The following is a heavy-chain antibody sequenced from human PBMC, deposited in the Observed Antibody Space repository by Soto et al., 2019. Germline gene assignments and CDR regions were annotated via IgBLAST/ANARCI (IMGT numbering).Heavy chain of an antibody. CDR3: AVTDPGIAVAGTRSDTFDI. J-gene: IGHJ3*02. CDR2: IDPSDSYT. CDR1: GYSFTSYC. D-gene: IGHD6-19*01. V-gene: IGHV5-10-1*01. Sequence: PGESLKISCKGSGYSFTSYCISWVRQMPGKGLEWMGRIDPSDSYTTYSPSFQGHVTISADQSIITAYLQLSSLKASDTAMYYCAVTDPGIAVAGTRSDTFDIWGQGTMVTASS.